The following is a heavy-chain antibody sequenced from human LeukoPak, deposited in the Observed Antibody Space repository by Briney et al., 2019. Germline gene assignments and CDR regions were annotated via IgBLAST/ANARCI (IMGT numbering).Heavy chain of an antibody. Sequence: SETLSLTCTVSGGSISSYYWSWIRQPPGKGLEWIGYIYYSGSTNCNPSLKSRVTISVDTSKNQFSLKLSSVTAADTAVYYCARDPLGSSGYYLDYWGQGTLVTVSS. J-gene: IGHJ4*02. CDR1: GGSISSYY. CDR2: IYYSGST. CDR3: ARDPLGSSGYYLDY. D-gene: IGHD3-22*01. V-gene: IGHV4-59*01.